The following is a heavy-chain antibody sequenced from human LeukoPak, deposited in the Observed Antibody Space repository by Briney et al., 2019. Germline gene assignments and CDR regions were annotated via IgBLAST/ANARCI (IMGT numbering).Heavy chain of an antibody. CDR3: AKDLEAAPQARIAARLFDY. D-gene: IGHD6-6*01. V-gene: IGHV3-23*01. Sequence: GGSLRLSCAASGFTFSSYGMSWVRQAPGKGLEWVSAISGSGGSTYYADSVKGRFTISRDNSKNTLYLQMNSLRAEDTAVYYCAKDLEAAPQARIAARLFDYWGQGTLVTVSS. CDR1: GFTFSSYG. J-gene: IGHJ4*02. CDR2: ISGSGGST.